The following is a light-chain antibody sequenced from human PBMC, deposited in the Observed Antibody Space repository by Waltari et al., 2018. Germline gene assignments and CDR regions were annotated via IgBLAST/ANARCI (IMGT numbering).Light chain of an antibody. CDR1: NSNIGTNY. CDR3: AAWDDSLSVWV. CDR2: SNN. Sequence: QSVLTQPPSASGTPGQRVTLSCSGSNSNIGTNYVYWYQQLPGPAPKLLIYSNNQRPPWVPDRFSGSKSGTSASLAISELRSEDEAEYYCAAWDDSLSVWVFGGGTKLTVL. J-gene: IGLJ3*02. V-gene: IGLV1-47*01.